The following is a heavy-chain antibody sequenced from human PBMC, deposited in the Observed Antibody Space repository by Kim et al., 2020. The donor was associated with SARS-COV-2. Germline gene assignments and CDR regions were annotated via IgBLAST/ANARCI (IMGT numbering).Heavy chain of an antibody. Sequence: SETLSLTCTVSGGSISSSSYYWGWIRQPPGKGLEWIGSIYYSGSTYYNPSLKSRVTISVDTSKNQFSLKLSSVTAADTAVYYCCPGYCSGGSCLPCDPGFDPWGQGTLVTVSS. J-gene: IGHJ5*02. D-gene: IGHD2-15*01. CDR1: GGSISSSSYY. V-gene: IGHV4-39*01. CDR2: IYYSGST. CDR3: CPGYCSGGSCLPCDPGFDP.